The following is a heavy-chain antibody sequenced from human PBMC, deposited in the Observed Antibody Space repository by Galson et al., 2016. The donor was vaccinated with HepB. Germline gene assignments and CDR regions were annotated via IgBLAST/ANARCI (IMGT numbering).Heavy chain of an antibody. V-gene: IGHV3-33*05. J-gene: IGHJ4*02. CDR3: VRGDPWYSSSWGPDS. CDR2: ILHNGRNK. Sequence: SLRLSCAASGFTFRTYVMHWVRQAPGKGLEWVALILHNGRNKYFADSVKGRFTVSRDNSKNALYLQMNSLRVEDTALYYCVRGDPWYSSSWGPDSWGQGTMVAVSS. D-gene: IGHD6-13*01. CDR1: GFTFRTYV.